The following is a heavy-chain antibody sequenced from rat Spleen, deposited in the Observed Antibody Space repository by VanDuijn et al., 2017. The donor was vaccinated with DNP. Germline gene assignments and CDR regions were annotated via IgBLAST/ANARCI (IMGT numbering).Heavy chain of an antibody. J-gene: IGHJ4*01. V-gene: IGHV5-22*01. CDR1: GFSFSDYD. Sequence: EVQLVESGGGLVQPGRSLKLSCAASGFSFSDYDMAWVRQAPKKGLEWVASISATGGSTSYRDSVKGRFTISRDNAKNTLYLQMNSLRSEDTATYYCARHKGTGTHYYAMDAWGQGTSVTVSS. D-gene: IGHD1-11*01. CDR2: ISATGGST. CDR3: ARHKGTGTHYYAMDA.